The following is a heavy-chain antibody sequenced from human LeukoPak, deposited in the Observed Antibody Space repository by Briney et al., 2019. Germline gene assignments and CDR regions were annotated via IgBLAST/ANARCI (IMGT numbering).Heavy chain of an antibody. CDR1: GGSISSYY. V-gene: IGHV4-4*07. D-gene: IGHD3-22*01. Sequence: SETLSLTCTVSGGSISSYYWSWIRQPAGKGLEWIGRIYTSGSTNYNPSLKSRVTMSVGTSKNQFSLKLSSVTAADTAVYYCAKSTYYYDTFVNAFDLWGQGTVVTVSS. CDR2: IYTSGST. J-gene: IGHJ3*01. CDR3: AKSTYYYDTFVNAFDL.